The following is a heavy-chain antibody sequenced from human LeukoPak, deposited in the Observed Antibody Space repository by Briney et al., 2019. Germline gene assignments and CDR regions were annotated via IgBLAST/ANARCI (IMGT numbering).Heavy chain of an antibody. Sequence: SETLSLTCTVSGSSISSYYWSWIRQPPGKGLEWIGYIYYSGSTNYNPSLKSRVTMSVDASKSQVSLKVTSVTAADTAVYYCARGKTSTRYWYFDLWGRGTLVSVSS. CDR3: ARGKTSTRYWYFDL. CDR1: GSSISSYY. D-gene: IGHD2-15*01. V-gene: IGHV4-59*01. J-gene: IGHJ2*01. CDR2: IYYSGST.